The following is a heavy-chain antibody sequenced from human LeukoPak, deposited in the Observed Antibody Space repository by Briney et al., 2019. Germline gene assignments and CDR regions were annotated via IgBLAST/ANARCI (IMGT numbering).Heavy chain of an antibody. CDR2: ISSNGGST. CDR3: ARERYCSSTSCSYYYYYMDV. D-gene: IGHD2-2*01. CDR1: GFTFSSYA. Sequence: GVSLRLSCAASGFTFSSYAMHWVRQAPGKGLEYVSAISSNGGSTHYANSVKGRFTISRDNSKNTLYLQMGSLRAEDMAVYYCARERYCSSTSCSYYYYYMDVWGKGTTVTVSS. J-gene: IGHJ6*03. V-gene: IGHV3-64*01.